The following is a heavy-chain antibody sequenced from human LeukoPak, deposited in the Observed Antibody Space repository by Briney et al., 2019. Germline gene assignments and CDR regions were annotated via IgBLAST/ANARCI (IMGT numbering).Heavy chain of an antibody. CDR1: GVSISTHY. V-gene: IGHV4-59*08. D-gene: IGHD6-13*01. Sequence: TSETLSLTCNVSGVSISTHYWSWIRQSPGKGLEWIGYIYHNGITNYNPSLKSRVTISIDTSKNQFSLKLSSVTAADTAVYYCARHEIAAAGIDYWGQGTLVTVSS. J-gene: IGHJ4*02. CDR3: ARHEIAAAGIDY. CDR2: IYHNGIT.